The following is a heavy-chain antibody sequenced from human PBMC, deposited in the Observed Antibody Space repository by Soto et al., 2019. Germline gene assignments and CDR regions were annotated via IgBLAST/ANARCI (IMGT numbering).Heavy chain of an antibody. J-gene: IGHJ3*02. CDR1: GGTFSSYA. D-gene: IGHD3-22*01. V-gene: IGHV1-69*13. CDR3: ARGMNYYDSSGYYGWGLDAFDI. CDR2: IIPTFGTA. Sequence: SSVKVSCKASGGTFSSYAISWVRQAPGQGLEWMGGIIPTFGTANYAQKFQGRVTITADESTSTAYMELSSLRSEDTAVYYCARGMNYYDSSGYYGWGLDAFDIRGQGTMVTVSS.